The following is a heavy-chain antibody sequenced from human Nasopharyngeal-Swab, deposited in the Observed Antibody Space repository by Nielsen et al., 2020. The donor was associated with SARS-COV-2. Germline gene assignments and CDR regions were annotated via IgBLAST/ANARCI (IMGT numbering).Heavy chain of an antibody. CDR2: ISGSGGST. J-gene: IGHJ5*02. CDR3: AKEREYYGSGSYCNWFDP. V-gene: IGHV3-23*01. CDR1: GFTFSNAW. Sequence: GGSLRLSCAASGFTFSNAWMSWVRQAPGKGLEWVSAISGSGGSTYYADSVKGRFTISRDNSKNTLYLQMNSLRAEDTAVYYCAKEREYYGSGSYCNWFDPWGQGTLVTVSS. D-gene: IGHD3-10*01.